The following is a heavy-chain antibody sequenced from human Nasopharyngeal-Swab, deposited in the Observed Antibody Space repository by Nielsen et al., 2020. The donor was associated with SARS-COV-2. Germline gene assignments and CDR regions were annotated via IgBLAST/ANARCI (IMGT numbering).Heavy chain of an antibody. CDR2: VSTSGTYI. J-gene: IGHJ6*02. V-gene: IGHV3-21*01. CDR1: GFTFSSYS. CDR3: ARETRGVNYYYYGLDV. D-gene: IGHD2-21*01. Sequence: GESLKISCAASGFTFSSYSMNWVRQAPGEGLEWVSSVSTSGTYIYYADSVKGRFTISRDNAKNSLYLQMNSLRAEDTAVYYCARETRGVNYYYYGLDVWGQGTTVTVSS.